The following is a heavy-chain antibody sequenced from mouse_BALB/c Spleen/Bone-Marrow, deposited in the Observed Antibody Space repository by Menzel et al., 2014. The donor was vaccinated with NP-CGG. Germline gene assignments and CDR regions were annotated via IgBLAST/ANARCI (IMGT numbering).Heavy chain of an antibody. CDR2: VNPYSDGT. J-gene: IGHJ1*01. CDR3: ARSKDWYFDV. Sequence: EVQLQESGPEVVKTGASVKMSCKASGYTFTSYMMHWVKQKPGQGLEWVGYVNPYSDGTYYTEDFKGKATLTSDKSSSTVYMELSSLTSEDSAVFYCARSKDWYFDVWGAGTTVTVSS. CDR1: GYTFTSYM. V-gene: IGHV1-14*01.